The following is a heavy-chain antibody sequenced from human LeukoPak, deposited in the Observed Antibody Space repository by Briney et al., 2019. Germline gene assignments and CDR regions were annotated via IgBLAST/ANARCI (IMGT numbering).Heavy chain of an antibody. CDR3: ARVGTYSSSWYVDY. J-gene: IGHJ4*02. D-gene: IGHD6-13*01. CDR1: GGSISSYY. Sequence: SETLSLTCTVSGGSISSYYWSWIRQPPGKGLERIGYIYYSGSTNYNPSLKSRVTISVDTSKNQFSLKLSSVTAADTAVYYCARVGTYSSSWYVDYWGQGTLVTVSS. CDR2: IYYSGST. V-gene: IGHV4-59*01.